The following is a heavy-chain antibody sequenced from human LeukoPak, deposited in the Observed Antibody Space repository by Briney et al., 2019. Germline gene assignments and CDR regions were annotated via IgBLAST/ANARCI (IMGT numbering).Heavy chain of an antibody. CDR2: IYPSGST. Sequence: PSETLSLTCAVSGGSISSGGYSWSWIRQPPGKGLEWIGYIYPSGSTNYNPSLKSRVTISVDKSKNQFSLKLTSVTAADTAVYYCARSRSYGVNYFDNWGQGTLVTVSS. CDR1: GGSISSGGYS. D-gene: IGHD4-17*01. CDR3: ARSRSYGVNYFDN. V-gene: IGHV4-30-2*01. J-gene: IGHJ4*02.